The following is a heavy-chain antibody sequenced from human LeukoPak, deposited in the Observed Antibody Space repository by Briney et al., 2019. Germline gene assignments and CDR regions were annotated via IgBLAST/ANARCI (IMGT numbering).Heavy chain of an antibody. CDR2: IKSTTSGGTT. V-gene: IGHV3-15*01. CDR3: ATYNRKDAFDF. J-gene: IGHJ3*01. CDR1: GFTFSSYS. D-gene: IGHD1-1*01. Sequence: GGSLRLSCAASGFTFSSYSMNWVCQAPGKGLEWVGRIKSTTSGGTTDYAAPVKGRFSISRDDSKNMLYLQMNSLKTEDTAVYHCATYNRKDAFDFWGRGTMVTVSS.